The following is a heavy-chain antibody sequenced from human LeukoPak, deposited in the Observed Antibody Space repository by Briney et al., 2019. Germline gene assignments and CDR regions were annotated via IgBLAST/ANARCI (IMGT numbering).Heavy chain of an antibody. J-gene: IGHJ5*02. CDR2: INPNSGST. CDR1: GYTFTGYY. Sequence: ASVKVSCKASGYTFTGYYMHWVRQAPGHGLERMGWINPNSGSTNYAQKFRGRVTMTRDTSITTAYMELNSLRSDDTAVYYCARCRGEGVSSTWRGWFDPWGQGTLVTVSS. V-gene: IGHV1-2*02. CDR3: ARCRGEGVSSTWRGWFDP. D-gene: IGHD6-13*01.